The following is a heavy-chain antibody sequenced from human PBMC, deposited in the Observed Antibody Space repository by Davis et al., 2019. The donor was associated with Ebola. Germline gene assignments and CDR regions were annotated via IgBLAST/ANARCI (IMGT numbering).Heavy chain of an antibody. CDR1: GFTFSSYA. D-gene: IGHD3-22*01. Sequence: GGSLRLSCAASGFTFSSYAMHWVRQAPGKGLEWVAVISYDGSNKYYADSVKGRFTISRDNAKNSLYLQMNSLRAEDTAVYYCARVGSDSSGLDYWGQGTLVTVSS. CDR3: ARVGSDSSGLDY. CDR2: ISYDGSNK. J-gene: IGHJ4*02. V-gene: IGHV3-30*04.